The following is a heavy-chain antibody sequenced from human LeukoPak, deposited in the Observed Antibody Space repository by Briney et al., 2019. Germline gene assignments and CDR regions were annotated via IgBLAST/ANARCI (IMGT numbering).Heavy chain of an antibody. D-gene: IGHD3-16*01. CDR2: IYYSGST. J-gene: IGHJ4*02. Sequence: PSETLSLTCTVSGGSISSYYWSWSRQPPGKGLEWIGYIYYSGSTNYNPSLKSRVTISVDTSKNQFSLKLSSVTAADTAVYYCARGLSFRSYYDYWGQGTLVTVSS. V-gene: IGHV4-59*01. CDR1: GGSISSYY. CDR3: ARGLSFRSYYDY.